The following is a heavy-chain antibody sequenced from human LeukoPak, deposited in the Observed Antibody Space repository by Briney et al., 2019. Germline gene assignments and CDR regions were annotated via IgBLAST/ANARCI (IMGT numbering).Heavy chain of an antibody. CDR1: GFTFSSYS. V-gene: IGHV3-21*01. CDR2: ISSSSSYI. D-gene: IGHD2-15*01. J-gene: IGHJ4*02. CDR3: AKSPVSSCRGSFCYPFDY. Sequence: GGSLRLSCAASGFTFSSYSMNCVRQAPGKGLEWVSSISSSSSYIYYADSVKGRFTISRDNSKNTLYLQMNSLRAEDTAVYYCAKSPVSSCRGSFCYPFDYWGQGNLVTVSS.